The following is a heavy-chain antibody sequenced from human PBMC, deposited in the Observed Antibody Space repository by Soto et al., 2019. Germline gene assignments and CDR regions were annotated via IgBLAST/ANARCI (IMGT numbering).Heavy chain of an antibody. CDR2: IYCSGST. Sequence: SETLSLTCTVSGGSISSYYWSWIRQPPGKGLEWIGYIYCSGSTNYNPSLKSRVTISVDTSKNQFSLKLSSVTAADTAVYYCARGLTRDYDFWSGYYPNYYYYGMDVWGQGTTVTVSS. CDR3: ARGLTRDYDFWSGYYPNYYYYGMDV. D-gene: IGHD3-3*01. J-gene: IGHJ6*02. CDR1: GGSISSYY. V-gene: IGHV4-59*01.